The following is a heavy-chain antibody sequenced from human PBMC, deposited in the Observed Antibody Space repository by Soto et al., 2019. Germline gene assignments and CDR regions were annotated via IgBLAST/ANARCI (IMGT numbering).Heavy chain of an antibody. D-gene: IGHD1-26*01. J-gene: IGHJ4*02. CDR1: GFTFSSYS. V-gene: IGHV3-21*01. Sequence: GGSLRLSCAASGFTFSSYSMNWVRQAPGKGLEWVSSISSSSSYIYYADSVKGRFTISRDNAKNSLYLQMNSLRAEDTAVYYCARDALPEYTSYYFDYWGQGTLVTVSS. CDR2: ISSSSSYI. CDR3: ARDALPEYTSYYFDY.